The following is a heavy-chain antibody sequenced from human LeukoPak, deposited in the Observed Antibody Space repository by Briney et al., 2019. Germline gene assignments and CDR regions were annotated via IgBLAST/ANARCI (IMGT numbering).Heavy chain of an antibody. CDR3: ARVSSDMYYYDSSGPGYMDV. Sequence: GASVKVSCKASGYTFTGYYMHWVRQAPGQGLEWMGWINPNSGGTNYAQKFQGRVTMTRDTSISTAYMELSRLRSDDTAVYYCARVSSDMYYYDSSGPGYMDVWGKGTTVTISS. D-gene: IGHD3-22*01. J-gene: IGHJ6*03. CDR1: GYTFTGYY. CDR2: INPNSGGT. V-gene: IGHV1-2*02.